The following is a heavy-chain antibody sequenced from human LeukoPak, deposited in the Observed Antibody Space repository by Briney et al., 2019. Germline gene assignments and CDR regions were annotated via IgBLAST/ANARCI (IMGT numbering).Heavy chain of an antibody. CDR3: AKGKAGPFDY. CDR1: GFTFTSYA. CDR2: ISDSGGST. V-gene: IGHV3-23*01. D-gene: IGHD6-13*01. Sequence: GGSLRLSCAASGFTFTSYAMSCVPQAPGKGVEWVSAISDSGGSTYYADSLKGRFTISRDNSRITLYMQMNSLRAEDTAVYYCAKGKAGPFDYWGQGTLVTVSS. J-gene: IGHJ4*02.